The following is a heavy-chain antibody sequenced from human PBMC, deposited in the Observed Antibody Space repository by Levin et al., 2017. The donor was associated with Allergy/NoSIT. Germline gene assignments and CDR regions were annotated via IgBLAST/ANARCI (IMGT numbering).Heavy chain of an antibody. V-gene: IGHV3-11*01. CDR2: INGGGSRK. CDR3: ATVSWYRSDY. J-gene: IGHJ4*02. CDR1: GFTFSDYY. Sequence: GGSLRLSCIASGFTFSDYYMSWIRQGPGKGLEWISYINGGGSRKYYADSVKGRFTISRDNAKNSLYLHVSSLRAEDTAVYYCATVSWYRSDYWGQGTLVTVSS. D-gene: IGHD6-13*01.